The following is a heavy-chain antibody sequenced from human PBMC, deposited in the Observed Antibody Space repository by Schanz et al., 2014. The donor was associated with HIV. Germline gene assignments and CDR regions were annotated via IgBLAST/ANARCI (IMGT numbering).Heavy chain of an antibody. Sequence: HVQLVESGGGVVQPGRSLRLSCAASGFTFSDYAMHWVRQAPGKGLEWVAVISYDGSIKEYADSVKGRFAISRDNSKNTVYLQMNSLRGEDSAVYYCARGRNGMGVWGPGTTVTVSS. J-gene: IGHJ6*02. CDR2: ISYDGSIK. CDR3: ARGRNGMGV. V-gene: IGHV3-30*03. CDR1: GFTFSDYA.